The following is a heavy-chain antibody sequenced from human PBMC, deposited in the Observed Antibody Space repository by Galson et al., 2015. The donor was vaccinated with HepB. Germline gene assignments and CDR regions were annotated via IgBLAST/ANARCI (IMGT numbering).Heavy chain of an antibody. CDR3: ARSRRVGATGRVYFDY. CDR1: GGTFSSYA. CDR2: IIPIFGTA. J-gene: IGHJ4*02. D-gene: IGHD1-26*01. V-gene: IGHV1-69*13. Sequence: SVKVSCKASGGTFSSYAISWVRQAPGQGLEWMGGIIPIFGTANYAQKFQGRVTITVDESTSTAYMELSSLRSEDTAVYYCARSRRVGATGRVYFDYWGQGTLVTVSS.